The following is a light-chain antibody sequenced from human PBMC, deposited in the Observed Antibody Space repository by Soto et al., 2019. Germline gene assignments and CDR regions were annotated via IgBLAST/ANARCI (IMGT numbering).Light chain of an antibody. CDR3: HQDNNWPHT. Sequence: EIVMTQSPATLSVPPGERATLSCRASQSVSSNLAWYQQKPGQAPRLLIYGASTRATGIPATFSGSGSGTEFTLTISSLQSEDVAVYYCHQDNNWPHTFGGGTKVEIK. J-gene: IGKJ4*01. CDR2: GAS. V-gene: IGKV3-15*01. CDR1: QSVSSN.